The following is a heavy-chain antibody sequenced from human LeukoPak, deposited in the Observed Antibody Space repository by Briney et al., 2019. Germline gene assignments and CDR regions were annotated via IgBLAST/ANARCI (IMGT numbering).Heavy chain of an antibody. CDR1: GFTFSSYA. D-gene: IGHD3-22*01. CDR2: ISGSGGST. V-gene: IGHV3-23*01. CDR3: ARANKDYYDSSGYPGPLNY. Sequence: GGSLRLSCAASGFTFSSYAMSWVRQAPGKGLEWVSGISGSGGSTYYADSVKGRFTISRDNSKNTLYLQMNSLRAEDTAVYYCARANKDYYDSSGYPGPLNYWGQGTLVTVSS. J-gene: IGHJ4*02.